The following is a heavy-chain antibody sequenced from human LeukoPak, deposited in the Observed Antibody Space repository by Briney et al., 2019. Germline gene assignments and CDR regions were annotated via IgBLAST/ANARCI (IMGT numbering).Heavy chain of an antibody. D-gene: IGHD6-13*01. CDR2: ISSSSSTI. J-gene: IGHJ4*02. CDR3: ARAGYSSNWRSFDN. V-gene: IGHV3-48*01. Sequence: GGSLRLSCAASGFTFSSYNMNWVRQAPGKGLEWVSYISSSSSTIYYADSVKGRFTISRDNAKNSLYLQMNSLRAEDTAVYYCARAGYSSNWRSFDNWGQGTLVTVSS. CDR1: GFTFSSYN.